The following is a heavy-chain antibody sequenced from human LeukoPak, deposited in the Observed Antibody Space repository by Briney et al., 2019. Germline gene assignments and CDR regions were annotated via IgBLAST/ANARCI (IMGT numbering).Heavy chain of an antibody. V-gene: IGHV4-61*02. CDR1: GGSISSGSYY. D-gene: IGHD6-6*01. CDR2: IYTSGST. CDR3: ARELEDSSPPYYYYYMDV. Sequence: PSETLSLTCTVSGGSISSGSYYWSWIRQPAGKGLEWIGRIYTSGSTNYNPSLKSRVTISVDTSKNQFSLKLSSVTAADTAVYYCARELEDSSPPYYYYYMDVWGKGTTVTVSS. J-gene: IGHJ6*03.